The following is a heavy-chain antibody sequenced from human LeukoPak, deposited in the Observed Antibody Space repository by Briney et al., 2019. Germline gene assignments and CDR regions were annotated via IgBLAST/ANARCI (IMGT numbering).Heavy chain of an antibody. D-gene: IGHD1-26*01. J-gene: IGHJ5*02. CDR1: GFTFSGYA. V-gene: IGHV3-33*06. CDR2: IWFDESKA. CDR3: AKDLIGGNYRSLPDH. Sequence: PGGSLRLSCAASGFTFSGYAMYWVRQAPGKGLEWKAVIWFDESKAYYADSVKGRFTISRDNSKNTLFLQMNSLRVEDTAVYYCAKDLIGGNYRSLPDHWGQGTLVTVSS.